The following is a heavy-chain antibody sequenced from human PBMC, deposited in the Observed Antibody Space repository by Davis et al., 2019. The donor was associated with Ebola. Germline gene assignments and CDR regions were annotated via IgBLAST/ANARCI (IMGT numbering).Heavy chain of an antibody. Sequence: GGSLRLSCAASGFTFSSYGMHWVRQAPGKGLEWVAVISYDGSNKYYADSVKGRFTISRDNSKNTLYLQMNSLRAEDTAVYYCASLAAGDFWSGYHYGMDVWGQGTTVTVSS. CDR2: ISYDGSNK. D-gene: IGHD3-3*01. CDR1: GFTFSSYG. CDR3: ASLAAGDFWSGYHYGMDV. J-gene: IGHJ6*02. V-gene: IGHV3-30*03.